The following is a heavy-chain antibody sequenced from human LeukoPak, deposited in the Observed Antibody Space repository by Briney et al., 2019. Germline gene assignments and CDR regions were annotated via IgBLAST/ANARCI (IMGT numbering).Heavy chain of an antibody. V-gene: IGHV3-11*01. D-gene: IGHD5-18*01. Sequence: GGSLRLSCAASGFTFSDYYMSWIRQAPGKGLEWVSYISSRGSTIYYADSVKGRFTISRDNAKNSLYLQMNSLRAEDTAVYYCARHDTAMATDYGMDVWGQGTTVTVSS. CDR1: GFTFSDYY. CDR3: ARHDTAMATDYGMDV. CDR2: ISSRGSTI. J-gene: IGHJ6*02.